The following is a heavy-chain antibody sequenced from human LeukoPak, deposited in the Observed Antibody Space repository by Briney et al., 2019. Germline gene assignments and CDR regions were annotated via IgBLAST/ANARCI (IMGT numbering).Heavy chain of an antibody. V-gene: IGHV1-2*02. CDR2: IKPNNGGT. CDR1: GYTFTGYY. J-gene: IGHJ5*02. D-gene: IGHD2-2*01. Sequence: GASVKVSCKASGYTFTGYYMHWGRQAPGQGLEWMGWIKPNNGGTNYAQKFQGRVTMTRDTSISTAYMELSRLRSDDTAVYYCARARGDIVVVLAAIWFDPWGQGTLVTVSS. CDR3: ARARGDIVVVLAAIWFDP.